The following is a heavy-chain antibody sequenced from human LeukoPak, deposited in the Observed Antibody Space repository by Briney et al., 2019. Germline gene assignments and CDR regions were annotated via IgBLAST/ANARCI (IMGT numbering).Heavy chain of an antibody. CDR1: GFTLSNAW. J-gene: IGHJ4*02. D-gene: IGHD3-22*01. V-gene: IGHV3-15*01. Sequence: GGSLRLSCVGTGFTLSNAWMNWVRQAPGKGLEWVGRIKSKSDGGATDYAAPVKGRFTITRGDSKNTMYLQMNSLKSEDTAVYYCTTITMIMVHPDYWGQGTLVTVSS. CDR3: TTITMIMVHPDY. CDR2: IKSKSDGGAT.